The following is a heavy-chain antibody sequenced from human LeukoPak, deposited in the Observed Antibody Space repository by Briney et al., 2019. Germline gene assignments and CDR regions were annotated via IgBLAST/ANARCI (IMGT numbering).Heavy chain of an antibody. CDR2: ISYDGSNK. CDR1: RFTFSSYA. V-gene: IGHV3-30-3*01. J-gene: IGHJ3*01. CDR3: ARDLPHV. Sequence: GGSLRLSCAASRFTFSSYAMHWVRQAPGKGLEWVAVISYDGSNKYYADSVKGRFTISRDNSKNTLYLQMNSLRAEDTAVYYCARDLPHVWGQGTMVTVSS.